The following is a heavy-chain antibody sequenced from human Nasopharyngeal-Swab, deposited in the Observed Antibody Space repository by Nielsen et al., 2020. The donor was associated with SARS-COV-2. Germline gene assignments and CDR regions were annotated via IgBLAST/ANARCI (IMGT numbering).Heavy chain of an antibody. CDR1: GLTFTNSW. CDR3: GRGGKLGALDI. CDR2: VKQDGSDK. J-gene: IGHJ3*02. Sequence: GESLKISCAASGLTFTNSWMSWVRQAPGKGLEWVANVKQDGSDKYYVDSVKGRFTISRDNGKNSLELQMNSLRVEDTAVYYCGRGGKLGALDIWGQGTMVTVSS. D-gene: IGHD3-16*01. V-gene: IGHV3-7*01.